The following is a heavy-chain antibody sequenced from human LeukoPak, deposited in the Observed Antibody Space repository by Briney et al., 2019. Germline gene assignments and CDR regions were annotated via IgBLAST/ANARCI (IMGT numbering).Heavy chain of an antibody. CDR3: AKDSMYDILTGYDYYGMDV. CDR2: ISGSGGST. Sequence: PGGSLRLSCAASGFTFSSYAMSWVRQAPGKGLEWVSAISGSGGSTYYADSVKGRFTISRDNSKNTLYLQMNSLRAEDTAVYYCAKDSMYDILTGYDYYGMDVWGQGTTPPSP. J-gene: IGHJ6*02. V-gene: IGHV3-23*01. CDR1: GFTFSSYA. D-gene: IGHD3-9*01.